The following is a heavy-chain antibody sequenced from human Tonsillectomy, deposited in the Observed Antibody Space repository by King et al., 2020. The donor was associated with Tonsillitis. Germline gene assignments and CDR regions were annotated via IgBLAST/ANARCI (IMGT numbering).Heavy chain of an antibody. V-gene: IGHV4-39*01. CDR2: IYYSGST. CDR1: GGSISSSSYY. J-gene: IGHJ4*02. Sequence: VQLQESGPGLVKPSQTLSLTCTVSGGSISSSSYYWGWIRQPPGKGLEWIESIYYSGSTYYNPSLKSRVTISVDTSKNQFSLKLSSVTAADTAVYYCARGNFIAAADCFDYWGQGTLVTVSS. CDR3: ARGNFIAAADCFDY. D-gene: IGHD6-13*01.